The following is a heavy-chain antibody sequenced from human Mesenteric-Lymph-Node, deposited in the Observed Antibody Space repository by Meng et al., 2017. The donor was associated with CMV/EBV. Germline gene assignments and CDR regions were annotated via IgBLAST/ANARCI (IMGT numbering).Heavy chain of an antibody. V-gene: IGHV4-34*01. D-gene: IGHD4-23*01. Sequence: QEHPLHRGSARLKPSETLSLSCAVYGGSFSGDYWSWIPQPPGRGPEWIVESNHSGCTNYNPSLKSRVTISVDTSKNQFSLKLSSGTAADTAVYYCARHQRWLKSEGGFNYWGQGTLVTVSS. CDR1: GGSFSGDY. J-gene: IGHJ4*02. CDR2: SNHSGCT. CDR3: ARHQRWLKSEGGFNY.